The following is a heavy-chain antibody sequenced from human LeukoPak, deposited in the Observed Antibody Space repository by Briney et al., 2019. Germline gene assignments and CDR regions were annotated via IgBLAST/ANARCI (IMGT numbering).Heavy chain of an antibody. V-gene: IGHV4-61*05. D-gene: IGHD3-10*01. CDR1: GGSISSSSYY. CDR3: ARGINDLNRFGWFDP. Sequence: SETLSLTCSVSGGSISSSSYYWGWIRQPPGKGLEWIGYIYYSGSTNYNPSLKSRVTISVDTSKNQFSLKLSSVTAADTAVYYCARGINDLNRFGWFDPWGQGTLVTVSS. J-gene: IGHJ5*02. CDR2: IYYSGST.